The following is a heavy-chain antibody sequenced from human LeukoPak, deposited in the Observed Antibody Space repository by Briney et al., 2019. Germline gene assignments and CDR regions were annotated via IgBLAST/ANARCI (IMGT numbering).Heavy chain of an antibody. Sequence: GGSLRLSCAASGFTFSSYVMHWVRQAPGKGLEWVALILFDGGYIYYADSVKGRFTISRDNSKNTLYLQMNSLRAEDTAVYYCARDSSGLPFDYWGQGTLVTVSS. CDR3: ARDSSGLPFDY. CDR1: GFTFSSYV. J-gene: IGHJ4*02. V-gene: IGHV3-33*01. CDR2: ILFDGGYI. D-gene: IGHD3-22*01.